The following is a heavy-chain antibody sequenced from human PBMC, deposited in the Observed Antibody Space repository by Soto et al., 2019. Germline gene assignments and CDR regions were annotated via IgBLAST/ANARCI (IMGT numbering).Heavy chain of an antibody. J-gene: IGHJ4*02. CDR2: IYYSGST. D-gene: IGHD6-13*01. CDR1: GGSISSGGYY. CDR3: ARDGGSSWYTYYFDS. V-gene: IGHV4-61*08. Sequence: SETLSLTCTVSGGSISSGGYYWSWIRQHPGKGLEWIGYIYYSGSTNYNPSLKSRVTMSVDTSKNQFSLKLISVTAADTAVYYCARDGGSSWYTYYFDSWGQGTLVTVSS.